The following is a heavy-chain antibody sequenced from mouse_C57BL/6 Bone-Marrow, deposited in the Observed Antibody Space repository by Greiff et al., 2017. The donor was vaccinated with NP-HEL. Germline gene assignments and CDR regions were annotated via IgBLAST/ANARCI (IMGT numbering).Heavy chain of an antibody. CDR1: GFTFSSYA. V-gene: IGHV5-9-1*02. J-gene: IGHJ4*01. CDR2: ISSGGDYI. CDR3: TRGLPHYGSSYAMDY. Sequence: EVQLVESGEGLVKPGGSLKLSCAASGFTFSSYAMSWVRQTPEKRLEWVAYISSGGDYIYYADTVKGRFTISRDNARNTLYLQMSSLKSEDTAMYYCTRGLPHYGSSYAMDYWGQGTSVTVSS. D-gene: IGHD1-1*01.